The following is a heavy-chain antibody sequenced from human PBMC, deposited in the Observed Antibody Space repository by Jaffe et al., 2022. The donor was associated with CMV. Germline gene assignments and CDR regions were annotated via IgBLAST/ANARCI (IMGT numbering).Heavy chain of an antibody. Sequence: QVQLVQSGAEVKKPGASVKVSCKASGYTFTSYDINWVRQATGQGLEWMGWMNPNSGNTGYAQKFQGRVTMTRNTSISTAYMELSSLRSEDTAVYYCARGIQLWFGYYYYYGMDVWGQGTTVTVSS. V-gene: IGHV1-8*01. D-gene: IGHD5-18*01. CDR1: GYTFTSYD. J-gene: IGHJ6*02. CDR3: ARGIQLWFGYYYYYGMDV. CDR2: MNPNSGNT.